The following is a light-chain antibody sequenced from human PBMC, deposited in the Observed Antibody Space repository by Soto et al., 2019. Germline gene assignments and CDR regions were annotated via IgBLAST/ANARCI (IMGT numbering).Light chain of an antibody. CDR1: SSDVGSYNL. Sequence: QSVLTQPASVSGSPGQSITISCTGTSSDVGSYNLVSWYQQHPGKAPKLMIYEGSKRPSGVSNRFSGSKSGNTASLTISGLQAEDEADYYCSSYPSSSTYVFGTGTKVTVL. CDR2: EGS. J-gene: IGLJ1*01. V-gene: IGLV2-14*02. CDR3: SSYPSSSTYV.